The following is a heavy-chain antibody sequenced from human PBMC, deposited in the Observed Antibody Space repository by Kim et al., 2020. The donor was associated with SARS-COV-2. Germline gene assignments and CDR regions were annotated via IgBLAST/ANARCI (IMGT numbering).Heavy chain of an antibody. CDR1: GYRFTSNW. Sequence: GESLKISCQGSGYRFTSNWITWVRQMPGKGLEWMGRIDPDDSETHYSPSFQGHVTISADKSISTAYLQWSSLKASDTAMYYCARQTGVLGSGTYKGHHYWGQGTLVTVSS. V-gene: IGHV5-10-1*01. CDR3: ARQTGVLGSGTYKGHHY. CDR2: IDPDDSET. J-gene: IGHJ4*02. D-gene: IGHD3-10*01.